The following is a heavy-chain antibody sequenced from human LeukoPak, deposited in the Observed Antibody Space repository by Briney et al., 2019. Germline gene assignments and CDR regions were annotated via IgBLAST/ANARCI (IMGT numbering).Heavy chain of an antibody. CDR1: GFTFSDSA. J-gene: IGHJ6*03. CDR2: IRSKGKSYAT. CDR3: ARVVWGATGYYYYMDV. D-gene: IGHD5-12*01. V-gene: IGHV3-73*01. Sequence: GGSLRLSCAASGFTFSDSAMHWVRQASGKGLEWVGRIRSKGKSYATAYGASVKGRFTISRDDSKNMAYLQMNSLKTEDTAVYYCARVVWGATGYYYYMDVWGKGTTVTVSS.